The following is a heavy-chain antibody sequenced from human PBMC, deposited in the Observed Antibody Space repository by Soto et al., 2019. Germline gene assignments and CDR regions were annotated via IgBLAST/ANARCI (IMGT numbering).Heavy chain of an antibody. V-gene: IGHV1-46*01. CDR1: GYTFTSYY. D-gene: IGHD3-10*01. J-gene: IGHJ6*02. CDR2: INPSGGST. Sequence: QVQLVQSGAEVKKPGASVKVSCKASGYTFTSYYMHWVRQAPGQGLEWMGIINPSGGSTSYAQKFQGRVNMTRDTSTSPVYMELSSLRSEDTAVYYCARVEFGRLDGMDVWGQGTTVTVSS. CDR3: ARVEFGRLDGMDV.